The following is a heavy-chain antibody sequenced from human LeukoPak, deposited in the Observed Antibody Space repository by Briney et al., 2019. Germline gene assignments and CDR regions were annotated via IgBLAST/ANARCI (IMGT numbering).Heavy chain of an antibody. CDR3: ARGYYDFWSAHDAFDI. V-gene: IGHV4-4*02. J-gene: IGHJ3*02. D-gene: IGHD3-3*01. CDR1: GGSISSYYW. Sequence: PSGTLSLTCAVSGGSISSYYWWSWVRQPPGKGLEWIGEIYHSGSTNYNPSLKSRVTISVDTSKNQFSLKLSSVTAADTAVYYCARGYYDFWSAHDAFDIWGQGTMVTVSS. CDR2: IYHSGST.